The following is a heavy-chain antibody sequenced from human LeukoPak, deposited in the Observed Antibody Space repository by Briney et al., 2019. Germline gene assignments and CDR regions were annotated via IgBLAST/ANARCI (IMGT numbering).Heavy chain of an antibody. CDR3: ARASYGGRGLDY. Sequence: GGSLRLSCAASGFTFDDYTMHWVRQAPGKRLEWVSLISWDGGSTYYADSVKGRFTISRDNSKNTLYLQMNSLRAEDTAVYYCARASYGGRGLDYWGQGTLVTVSS. J-gene: IGHJ4*02. D-gene: IGHD4-23*01. CDR1: GFTFDDYT. V-gene: IGHV3-43*01. CDR2: ISWDGGST.